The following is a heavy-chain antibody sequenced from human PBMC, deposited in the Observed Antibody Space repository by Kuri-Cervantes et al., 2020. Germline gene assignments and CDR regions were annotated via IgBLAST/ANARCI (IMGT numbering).Heavy chain of an antibody. D-gene: IGHD5-24*01. Sequence: GESLKISCAASGFTFSSYWMTWVRQAPGKGLEWVSSISSSSSYIYYADSVKGRFTISRDNAKNSLYPQMNSLRAEDTAVYYCARVRDGYNPPVIDYWGQGTLVTVSS. V-gene: IGHV3-21*01. CDR3: ARVRDGYNPPVIDY. CDR1: GFTFSSYW. J-gene: IGHJ4*02. CDR2: ISSSSSYI.